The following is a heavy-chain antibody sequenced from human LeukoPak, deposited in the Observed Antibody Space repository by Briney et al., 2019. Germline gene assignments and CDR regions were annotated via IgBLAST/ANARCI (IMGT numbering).Heavy chain of an antibody. Sequence: GGSLTLSCAASGFTFSSYELNWVRQAPGKGLEWVSYISSSGSTIYYADSVKGRFTISRDNAENSLHLQLTSLRAEDTALYYCARESGYYDCWGQGALVTVSS. V-gene: IGHV3-48*03. CDR3: ARESGYYDC. CDR2: ISSSGSTI. J-gene: IGHJ4*02. D-gene: IGHD3-22*01. CDR1: GFTFSSYE.